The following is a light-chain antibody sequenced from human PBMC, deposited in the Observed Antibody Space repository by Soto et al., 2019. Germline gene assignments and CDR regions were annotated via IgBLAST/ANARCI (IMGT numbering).Light chain of an antibody. CDR1: SSDVGGYNY. Sequence: QSALTQPASVSGSPGQSITISCTGTSSDVGGYNYVSWYQQHPGKVPKLMIYEVSYPPSGVSNRFSGSKSSNTASLTISGLQAEDEDDYYCTSYTTISTLAFGGGTKLTVL. V-gene: IGLV2-14*01. J-gene: IGLJ3*02. CDR2: EVS. CDR3: TSYTTISTLA.